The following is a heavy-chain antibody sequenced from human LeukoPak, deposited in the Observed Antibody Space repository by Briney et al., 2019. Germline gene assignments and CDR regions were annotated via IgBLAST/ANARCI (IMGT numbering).Heavy chain of an antibody. CDR2: ISSSSSYI. CDR3: ARAPYDILTGRSGGFDP. J-gene: IGHJ5*02. CDR1: GFTFSSYS. D-gene: IGHD3-9*01. Sequence: PGGSLRLSCAASGFTFSSYSMNWVRQAPGKGLEWVSSISSSSSYIYYADSVKGRFTISRDNAKNSLYLQMNSLRAEDTAVYYCARAPYDILTGRSGGFDPWGQGTLVTVSS. V-gene: IGHV3-21*01.